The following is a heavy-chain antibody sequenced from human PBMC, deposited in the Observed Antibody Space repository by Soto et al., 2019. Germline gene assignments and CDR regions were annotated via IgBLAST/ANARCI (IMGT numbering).Heavy chain of an antibody. CDR1: GYTFTSYG. D-gene: IGHD6-19*01. Sequence: QVQLVQSGAEVKKPWASVKVSCKASGYTFTSYGISWVRQAPGQGLEWMGWISAYNGNTKCAQKLQGRVTMTTDTSTSTAYMELRGLRSDDTGVYYCARDLAVGLVDYWGQGTLVTVSS. CDR3: ARDLAVGLVDY. CDR2: ISAYNGNT. J-gene: IGHJ4*02. V-gene: IGHV1-18*01.